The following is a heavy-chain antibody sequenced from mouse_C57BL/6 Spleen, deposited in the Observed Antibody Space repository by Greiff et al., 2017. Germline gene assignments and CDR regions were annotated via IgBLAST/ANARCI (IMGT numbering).Heavy chain of an antibody. CDR1: GYTFTSYW. J-gene: IGHJ3*01. CDR2: IHPNSGST. V-gene: IGHV1-64*01. Sequence: QVQLKQPGAELVKPGASVKLSCKASGYTFTSYWMHWVKQRPGQGLEWIGMIHPNSGSTNYNEKFKSKATLTVDKSSSTAYMQLSSLTSEDSAVYYCARGYDGYYNRFAYWGQGTLVTVSA. D-gene: IGHD2-3*01. CDR3: ARGYDGYYNRFAY.